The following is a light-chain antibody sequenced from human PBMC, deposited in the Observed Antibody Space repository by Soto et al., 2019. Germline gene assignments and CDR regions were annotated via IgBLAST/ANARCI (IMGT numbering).Light chain of an antibody. CDR3: GAYAGSGTVV. V-gene: IGLV2-23*01. CDR1: SNDVGRYNL. Sequence: QSALTQPASVSGSPEQSITISCTGTSNDVGRYNLVSWYQQHPGKAPKVMIYEATKRPSGVSNRFSGSKSGNTASLTISGLQAEDEADYYCGAYAGSGTVVFGGGTKRTVL. CDR2: EAT. J-gene: IGLJ3*02.